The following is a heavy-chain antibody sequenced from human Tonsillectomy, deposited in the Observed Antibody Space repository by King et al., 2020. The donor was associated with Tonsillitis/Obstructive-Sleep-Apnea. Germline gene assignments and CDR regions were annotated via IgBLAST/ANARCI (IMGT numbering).Heavy chain of an antibody. D-gene: IGHD3-9*01. V-gene: IGHV4-39*01. J-gene: IGHJ4*02. CDR3: ASGAYRSLRFFDWGANWDY. CDR2: IYYTGST. Sequence: QLQESGPGLVKPSETLSLTCSVSGGSISSYSYYWGWFRQPPGKGLEWIGNIYYTGSTYYNPSLRSRVAISVDSSKSQFSLNLSSLTAADTAVYYCASGAYRSLRFFDWGANWDYWGQGTLVTVSS. CDR1: GGSISSYSYY.